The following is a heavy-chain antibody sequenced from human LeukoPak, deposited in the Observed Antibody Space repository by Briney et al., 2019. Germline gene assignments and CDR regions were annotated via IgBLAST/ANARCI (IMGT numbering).Heavy chain of an antibody. D-gene: IGHD6-13*01. CDR2: ISYDGSNK. CDR1: GFTFSSYG. CDR3: AKEYAIAAAGYFDY. V-gene: IGHV3-30*18. Sequence: GGSLRLSCAASGFTFSSYGMHWVRQAPGKGLEWVAVISYDGSNKYYADSVKGRFTISRDNSKNTLYLQMNSLRAEDTAVYYCAKEYAIAAAGYFDYWGQGTLVTVSS. J-gene: IGHJ4*02.